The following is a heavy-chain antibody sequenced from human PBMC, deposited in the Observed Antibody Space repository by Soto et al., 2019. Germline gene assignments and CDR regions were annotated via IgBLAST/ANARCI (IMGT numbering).Heavy chain of an antibody. CDR2: ISSSSSYI. D-gene: IGHD6-19*01. J-gene: IGHJ3*02. CDR3: AREYSSGWLGNAFDI. Sequence: ESGGGLVKPGGSLRLSCAASGFTFSSYSMNWVRQAPGKGLEWVSSISSSSSYIYYADSVKGRFTISRDNAKNSLYLQMNSLRAEDTAVYYCAREYSSGWLGNAFDIWGQGTMVTVSS. V-gene: IGHV3-21*01. CDR1: GFTFSSYS.